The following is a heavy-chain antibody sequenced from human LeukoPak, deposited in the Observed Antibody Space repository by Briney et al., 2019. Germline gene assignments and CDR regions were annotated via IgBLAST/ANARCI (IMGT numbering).Heavy chain of an antibody. CDR2: INSDGSST. D-gene: IGHD2-2*01. CDR1: GFTFSSYW. V-gene: IGHV3-74*01. CDR3: ARTPRVVVPAANY. Sequence: GGSLRLSCAASGFTFSSYWMHWVRQAPGKGLMWVSRINSDGSSTTYADSVKGRFTISRDNAKNTLFPQMDSLRAEDTAVYYCARTPRVVVPAANYWGQGTLVTVSS. J-gene: IGHJ4*02.